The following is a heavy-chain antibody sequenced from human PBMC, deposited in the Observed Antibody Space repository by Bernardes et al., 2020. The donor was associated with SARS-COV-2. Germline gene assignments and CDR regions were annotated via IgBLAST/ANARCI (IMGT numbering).Heavy chain of an antibody. J-gene: IGHJ6*02. CDR1: GYTFTGYY. D-gene: IGHD3-22*01. Sequence: AQVEVSCKASGYTFTGYYMHWVRQAPGQGLEWMGWINPNSGGTNYAQKFQGRVTMTRDTSISTAYMELSRLRSDDTAVYYCAIPPTNYDRYGMDVWGQGTTVTVSS. CDR2: INPNSGGT. V-gene: IGHV1-2*02. CDR3: AIPPTNYDRYGMDV.